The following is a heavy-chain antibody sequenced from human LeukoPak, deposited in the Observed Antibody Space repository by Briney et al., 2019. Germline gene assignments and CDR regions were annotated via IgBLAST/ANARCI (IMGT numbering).Heavy chain of an antibody. Sequence: SLRLSCSASGFTFGDYAMGWVRQAPGKGLVWVGFIRSKAYGVTAEYAASVKGRFTISRDDSKSIASLQMNSLKTEDTAVYYCTRDIIIMWGFDHWGQGTLVTVSS. CDR1: GFTFGDYA. CDR2: IRSKAYGVTA. CDR3: TRDIIIMWGFDH. D-gene: IGHD3-10*01. V-gene: IGHV3-49*04. J-gene: IGHJ4*02.